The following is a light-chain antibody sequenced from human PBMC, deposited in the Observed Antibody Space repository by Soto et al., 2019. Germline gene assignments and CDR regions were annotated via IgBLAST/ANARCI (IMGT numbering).Light chain of an antibody. CDR3: QSYDTTTPVV. J-gene: IGLJ2*01. V-gene: IGLV6-57*04. CDR1: SGNIASSS. Sequence: NFMLTQPDSVSESPGKTVTISCTRSSGNIASSSVQWYQQRPGSAPTTVIYEDSQRFSGVTDRFSGSIYASSNSASLTISGLKTEDEADHYCQSYDTTTPVVFGGGTKLTAL. CDR2: EDS.